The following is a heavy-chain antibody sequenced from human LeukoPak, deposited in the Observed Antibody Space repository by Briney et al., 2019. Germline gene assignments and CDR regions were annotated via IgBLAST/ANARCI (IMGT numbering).Heavy chain of an antibody. J-gene: IGHJ4*02. CDR3: AKGRRSSTSCGASD. CDR1: GFTFSSYA. Sequence: GGSLRLSCAASGFTFSSYAMSWVRQAPGKGLEWVSGISWNSGSIGYADSVKGRFTISRDNAKNSLYLQMNSLRAEDMALYYCAKGRRSSTSCGASDWGQGTLVTVSS. CDR2: ISWNSGSI. V-gene: IGHV3-9*03. D-gene: IGHD2-2*01.